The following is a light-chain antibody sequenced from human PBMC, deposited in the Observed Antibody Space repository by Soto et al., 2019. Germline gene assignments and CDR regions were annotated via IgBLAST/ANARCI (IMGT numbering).Light chain of an antibody. Sequence: QSVLTQPASVSGSPGQSITISCTGTSSDVGAYNYVSWYQQQSGKAPKLLIHEVSSRPAGVSDRFSGSKSGNTASLTISGLQAEDEADYYCGAFATSRAYVFGIGTKVTVL. CDR1: SSDVGAYNY. CDR3: GAFATSRAYV. CDR2: EVS. J-gene: IGLJ1*01. V-gene: IGLV2-14*01.